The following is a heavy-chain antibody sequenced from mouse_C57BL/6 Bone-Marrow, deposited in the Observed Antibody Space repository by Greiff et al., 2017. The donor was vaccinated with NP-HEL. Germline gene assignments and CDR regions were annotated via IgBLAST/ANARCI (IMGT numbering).Heavy chain of an antibody. CDR1: GFTFSDYY. V-gene: IGHV5-12*01. J-gene: IGHJ4*01. CDR2: ISNGGGST. Sequence: EVQWVESGGGLVQPGGSLKLSCAASGFTFSDYYMYWVRQTPEKRLEWVAYISNGGGSTYYPDTVKGRFTISRDNAKNTLYLQMSRLKSEDTAMYYCARPRYSNSYAMDYWGQGTSVTVSS. CDR3: ARPRYSNSYAMDY. D-gene: IGHD2-5*01.